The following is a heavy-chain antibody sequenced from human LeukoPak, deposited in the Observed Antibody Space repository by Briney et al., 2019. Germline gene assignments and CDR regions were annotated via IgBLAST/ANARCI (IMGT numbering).Heavy chain of an antibody. CDR3: ARGGYCSSTSCLPALWFDP. J-gene: IGHJ5*02. V-gene: IGHV4-30-4*01. CDR2: IYYSGST. CDR1: GGSISSSTYY. D-gene: IGHD2-2*01. Sequence: SETLSLTCSVSGGSISSSTYYWSWIRQPPGKGLEWIGYIYYSGSTCYNPSLKSRVTISVDTSKNQFSLKLSSVTAADTAVYYCARGGYCSSTSCLPALWFDPWGQGTLVTVSS.